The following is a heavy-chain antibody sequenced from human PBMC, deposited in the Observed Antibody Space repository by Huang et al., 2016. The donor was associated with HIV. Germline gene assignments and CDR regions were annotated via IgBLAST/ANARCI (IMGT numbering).Heavy chain of an antibody. J-gene: IGHJ3*01. D-gene: IGHD6-19*01. CDR2: INPSGGST. CDR1: GYTFTSNH. V-gene: IGHV1-46*01. Sequence: QVQLVQSGAEVKKPGASVRLSCKASGYTFTSNHINWVRQALGQGLEWRGKINPSGGSTDYAQKFQDRITMTRDRSTSTVYLELRSLTSDDTAIYYCARVGSGWSLLGDALDFWGRGTMVTVSS. CDR3: ARVGSGWSLLGDALDF.